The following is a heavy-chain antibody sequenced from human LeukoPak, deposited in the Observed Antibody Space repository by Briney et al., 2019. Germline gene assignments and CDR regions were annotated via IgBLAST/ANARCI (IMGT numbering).Heavy chain of an antibody. D-gene: IGHD3-22*01. CDR1: GFTFSSYE. CDR2: ISSSGSTI. Sequence: PGGSLRLSCAASGFTFSSYEMNWVRQAPGKGLEWVSYISSSGSTIYYADSVEGRFTIYRDNAKNSLYLQMNSLRAEDTAVYYCARGGNYYDSSGYYWNWYFDLWGRGTLVTVSS. V-gene: IGHV3-48*03. J-gene: IGHJ2*01. CDR3: ARGGNYYDSSGYYWNWYFDL.